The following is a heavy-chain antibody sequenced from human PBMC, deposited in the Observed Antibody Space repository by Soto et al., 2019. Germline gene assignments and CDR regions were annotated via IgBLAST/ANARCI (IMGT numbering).Heavy chain of an antibody. D-gene: IGHD5-18*01. J-gene: IGHJ6*02. CDR3: AKGGRYTYGYGDYSYGMDV. Sequence: EVQVLESGGGLVQPGGSLRLSCAASGFSFSDYAMSWVRQAPGKGLEWVSGISGTGSRTSYADSVRGRFTISRYNFNNTLSLQMDSLRAEDTAVYYCAKGGRYTYGYGDYSYGMDVWGQGTTVTVSS. CDR1: GFSFSDYA. CDR2: ISGTGSRT. V-gene: IGHV3-23*01.